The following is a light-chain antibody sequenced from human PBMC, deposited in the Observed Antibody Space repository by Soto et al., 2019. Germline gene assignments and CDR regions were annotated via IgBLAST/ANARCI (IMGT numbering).Light chain of an antibody. Sequence: DIQMTQSPSTLYASVGDRVTITCRASQSSGGWLAWYQQRPGKAPRLLIYDASSVESGVPSRFSVSKSGTKFTLAISSLQPEDFATYYCQHYHSYPYTFGQGTQLEIK. CDR2: DAS. CDR1: QSSGGW. J-gene: IGKJ2*01. V-gene: IGKV1-5*01. CDR3: QHYHSYPYT.